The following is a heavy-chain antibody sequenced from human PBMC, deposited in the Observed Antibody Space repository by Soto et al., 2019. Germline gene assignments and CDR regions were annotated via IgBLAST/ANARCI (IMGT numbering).Heavy chain of an antibody. D-gene: IGHD2-2*01. CDR2: IYYSGST. J-gene: IGHJ6*02. CDR3: ARYDVVLVPAASLTPYFYALDV. CDR1: GGSISSGGYY. V-gene: IGHV4-31*03. Sequence: PSETLSLTCTVSGGSISSGGYYWSWIRQHPGKGLEWIGYIYYSGSTYYNPSLKSRVTISVDTSKNQFSLKLSSVTAADTAVYYCARYDVVLVPAASLTPYFYALDVWGPGTTVTVSS.